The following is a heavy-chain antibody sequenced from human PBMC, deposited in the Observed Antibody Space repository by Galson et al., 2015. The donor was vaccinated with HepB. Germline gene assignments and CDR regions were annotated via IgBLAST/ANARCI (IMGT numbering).Heavy chain of an antibody. D-gene: IGHD6-19*01. Sequence: SLRLSCAASGFTFSSYAMHWVRQAPGKGLEYVSAISSNGGSTYYADSVKGRFTISRDNSKNTLYLQMSSLRAEDTAVYYCVREGVAVAYPLDYWGQGTLVTVSS. V-gene: IGHV3-64D*06. CDR2: ISSNGGST. CDR3: VREGVAVAYPLDY. CDR1: GFTFSSYA. J-gene: IGHJ4*02.